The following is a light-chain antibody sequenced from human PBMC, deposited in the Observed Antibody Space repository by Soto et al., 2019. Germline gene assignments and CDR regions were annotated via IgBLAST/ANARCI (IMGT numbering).Light chain of an antibody. CDR1: QSVSSSY. CDR3: QQYGSSPPSVT. J-gene: IGKJ5*01. Sequence: IGLTQSPGTLSLSPGERATLSCRASQSVSSSYLAWYQQKPGQAPRLLIYDASSRATGIPDRYSGSGSGTDFTLTISRLEPEDFAVYYCQQYGSSPPSVTFGQGTRLKIK. V-gene: IGKV3-20*01. CDR2: DAS.